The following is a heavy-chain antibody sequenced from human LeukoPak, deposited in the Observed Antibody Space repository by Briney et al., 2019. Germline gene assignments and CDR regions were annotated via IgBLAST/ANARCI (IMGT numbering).Heavy chain of an antibody. D-gene: IGHD4-17*01. CDR3: ARAPDGDKFDY. CDR1: GYIFTSYA. Sequence: GASVKVSCKASGYIFTSYAMHWVRQAPGQRLEWMGWINAGNGNTKYSQKFQGRVTITRDTSASTAYMELSSLRSEDTAVYYCARAPDGDKFDYWGQGTLVTVSS. CDR2: INAGNGNT. V-gene: IGHV1-3*01. J-gene: IGHJ4*02.